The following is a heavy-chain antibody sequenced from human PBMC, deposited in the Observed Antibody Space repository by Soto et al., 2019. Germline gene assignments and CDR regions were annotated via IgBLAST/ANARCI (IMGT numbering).Heavy chain of an antibody. CDR2: ISAYNGNT. D-gene: IGHD6-19*01. J-gene: IGHJ4*02. CDR1: GYSFTSYG. CDR3: AIHLAVALVDC. Sequence: QVQLVQSGAEVKKPGASVKVSCKASGYSFTSYGISWVRQAPGQGLEWMGWISAYNGNTKYAQKLQGRVTMTTDTPTRTAYMELRSLRYDDTAVYYCAIHLAVALVDCWGQGTLVTVSS. V-gene: IGHV1-18*01.